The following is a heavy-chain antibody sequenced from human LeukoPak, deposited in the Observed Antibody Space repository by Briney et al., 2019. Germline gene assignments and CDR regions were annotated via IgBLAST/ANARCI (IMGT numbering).Heavy chain of an antibody. J-gene: IGHJ6*04. Sequence: GASVKVSCKASGGTFSSYAISWVRQAPGQGLEWMGGIIPIFGTANYAQKFQGRVTITADKSTSTAYMELSSLRSEDTAVYYCARDPSYDILTGDGEADYYYGMDVWGKGTTVTASS. CDR2: IIPIFGTA. V-gene: IGHV1-69*06. CDR1: GGTFSSYA. CDR3: ARDPSYDILTGDGEADYYYGMDV. D-gene: IGHD3-9*01.